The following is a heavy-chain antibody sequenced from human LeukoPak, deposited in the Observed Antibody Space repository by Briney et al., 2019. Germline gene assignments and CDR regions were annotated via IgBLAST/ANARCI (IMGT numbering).Heavy chain of an antibody. CDR3: ARGYYDYVWGSYRYTSYFDY. V-gene: IGHV1-46*01. D-gene: IGHD3-16*02. Sequence: GASVKVSCKASGYTFTSYYMHWVRQAPGQGLEWMGITNPSGGSTSYAQKFQGRVTMTRDTSTSTVYMELSSLRSEDTAVYYCARGYYDYVWGSYRYTSYFDYLGQGTLVTVSS. CDR1: GYTFTSYY. J-gene: IGHJ4*02. CDR2: TNPSGGST.